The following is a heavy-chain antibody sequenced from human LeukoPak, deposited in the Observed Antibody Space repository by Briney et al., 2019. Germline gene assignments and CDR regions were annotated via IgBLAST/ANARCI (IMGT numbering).Heavy chain of an antibody. D-gene: IGHD3-10*01. J-gene: IGHJ4*02. V-gene: IGHV1-18*01. CDR1: GYTFSNYG. CDR3: ARYNSLLRGVTTSDY. CDR2: ISGHNGDV. Sequence: ASVKVSCKASGYTFSNYGITWVRQAPGQGLEWMGTISGHNGDVNYAPRFQGRVTMTTDTSTTTAYMELRSLRFDDTAVYYCARYNSLLRGVTTSDYWGQGTLVTVSS.